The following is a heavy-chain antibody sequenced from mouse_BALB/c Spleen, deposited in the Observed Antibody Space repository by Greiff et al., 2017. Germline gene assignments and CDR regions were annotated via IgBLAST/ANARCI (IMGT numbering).Heavy chain of an antibody. CDR3: ARQYYYGSSYGFAY. CDR2: ISSGGSYT. J-gene: IGHJ3*01. V-gene: IGHV5-6*01. CDR1: GFTFSSYG. Sequence: DVQLVESGGDLVKPGGSLKLSCAASGFTFSSYGMSWVRQTPDKRLEWVATISSGGSYTYYPDSVKGRFTISRDNAKNTLYLQMSSLKSEDTAMYYCARQYYYGSSYGFAYWGQGTLVTVSA. D-gene: IGHD1-1*01.